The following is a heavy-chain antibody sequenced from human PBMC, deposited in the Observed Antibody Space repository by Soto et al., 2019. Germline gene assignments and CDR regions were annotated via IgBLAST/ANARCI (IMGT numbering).Heavy chain of an antibody. J-gene: IGHJ4*02. Sequence: QITLKESGPTLVRPVQTLTLTCDFSGFSLSTYDMGVAWIRQPPGKALEWLALIYWDDDKRYSPSLKDRLAISKDTSSNQVVLTITNMDPGDTATYFCAHAGDYDLLTFDHWGPGTLVTVSS. D-gene: IGHD4-17*01. CDR2: IYWDDDK. CDR1: GFSLSTYDMG. V-gene: IGHV2-5*02. CDR3: AHAGDYDLLTFDH.